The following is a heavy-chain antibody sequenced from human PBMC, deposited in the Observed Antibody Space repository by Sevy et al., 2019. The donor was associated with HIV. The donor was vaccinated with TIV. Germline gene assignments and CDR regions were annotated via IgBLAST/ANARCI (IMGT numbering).Heavy chain of an antibody. CDR2: INPDGSEK. CDR1: GFTFNTYW. CDR3: ARRLWDVVVVPGTTPGQYFDY. J-gene: IGHJ4*02. V-gene: IGHV3-7*01. D-gene: IGHD2-2*01. Sequence: GGSLRLSCVASGFTFNTYWMTWVRQAPGKGLEWVANINPDGSEKDYVDSLKGRFTVSRDNAETSLYLHMNSLRAEETDVYVCARRLWDVVVVPGTTPGQYFDYWGQGTLVTVSS.